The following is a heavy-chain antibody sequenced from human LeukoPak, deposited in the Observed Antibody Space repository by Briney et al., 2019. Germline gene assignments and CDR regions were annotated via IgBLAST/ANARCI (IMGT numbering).Heavy chain of an antibody. V-gene: IGHV4-30-2*01. D-gene: IGHD5-24*01. CDR1: GGSISSDNYY. CDR3: ARADGYYYGMDV. J-gene: IGHJ6*02. CDR2: IYHSGST. Sequence: SETLSLTCTVSGGSISSDNYYWSWIRQPPGKGLEWIGYIYHSGSTYYNPSLKSRVTISVDRSKDQFSLKLSSVTAADTAVYYCARADGYYYGMDVWGQGTTVTVSS.